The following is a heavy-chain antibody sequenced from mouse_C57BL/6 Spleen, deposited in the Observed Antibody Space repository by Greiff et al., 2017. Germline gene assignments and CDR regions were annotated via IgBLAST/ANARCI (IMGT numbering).Heavy chain of an antibody. J-gene: IGHJ1*03. CDR2: INPSSGYT. CDR3: ARSSFEGWYFDV. V-gene: IGHV1-4*01. Sequence: VQLQQSGAELARPGASVKMCCKASGYTFTSYTMHWVKQRPGQGLEWIGYINPSSGYTKYNQKFKDKATLTADKSSSTAYMQLSSLTSEDSAVYYCARSSFEGWYFDVWGTGTTVTVSS. CDR1: GYTFTSYT.